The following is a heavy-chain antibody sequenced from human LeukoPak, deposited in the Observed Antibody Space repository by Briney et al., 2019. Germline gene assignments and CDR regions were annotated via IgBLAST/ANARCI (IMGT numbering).Heavy chain of an antibody. CDR2: IYYSGST. CDR3: ARVFGYSYGNDY. J-gene: IGHJ4*02. CDR1: GGSISSGGYS. D-gene: IGHD5-18*01. Sequence: SETLSLTCAVSGGSISSGGYSWSWIRQPPGKGLEWIGYIYYSGSTYYNPSLKSRVTISVDTSKNQFSLKLSSVTAADTAVYYCARVFGYSYGNDYWGQGTLVTVSS. V-gene: IGHV4-30-4*07.